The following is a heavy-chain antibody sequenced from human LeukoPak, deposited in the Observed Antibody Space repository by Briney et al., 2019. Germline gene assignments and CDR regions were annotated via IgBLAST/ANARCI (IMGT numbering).Heavy chain of an antibody. CDR2: IYYSGST. V-gene: IGHV4-59*01. Sequence: SETLSLTCTVSGGSISSYYWSWIRQPPGKGLEWIGYIYYSGSTNYNPSLKSRVTISVDTSKNQFSLKLSSVTAADTAVYYCARDRNRGDIDYWGQGTLVTVSS. CDR3: ARDRNRGDIDY. J-gene: IGHJ4*02. D-gene: IGHD3-10*01. CDR1: GGSISSYY.